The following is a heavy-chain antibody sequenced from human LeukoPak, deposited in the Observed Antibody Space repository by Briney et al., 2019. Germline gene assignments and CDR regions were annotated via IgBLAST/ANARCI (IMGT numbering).Heavy chain of an antibody. CDR2: IYYSGST. J-gene: IGHJ3*02. V-gene: IGHV4-59*01. CDR3: ARELTRGDAFDI. CDR1: GGSISSYY. Sequence: PSETLSLTCTVSGGSISSYYWSWIRQPPGKGLEWIGYIYYSGSTNYNPSLKSRVTISVDTSKNQFSLKLSSVTAADTAVYYCARELTRGDAFDIWGQGTMATVSS.